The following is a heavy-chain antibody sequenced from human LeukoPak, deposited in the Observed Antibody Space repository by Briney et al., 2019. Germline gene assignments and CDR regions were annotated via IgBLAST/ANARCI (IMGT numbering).Heavy chain of an antibody. D-gene: IGHD6-13*01. J-gene: IGHJ3*02. CDR3: ARDTWYSNSWLHAFDI. CDR1: GFTFSDYA. V-gene: IGHV3-48*01. CDR2: INSNSRTI. Sequence: GGSLRLSCAASGFTFSDYAMNWVRQAPGKGLEWFSFINSNSRTIYYADSVKGRFTISRDNAKNSLYLQMDSLRAEDSGLYYCARDTWYSNSWLHAFDIWGRGTMVTVSS.